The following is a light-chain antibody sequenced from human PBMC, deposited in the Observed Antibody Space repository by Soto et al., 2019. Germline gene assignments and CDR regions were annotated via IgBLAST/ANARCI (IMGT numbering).Light chain of an antibody. J-gene: IGKJ4*01. CDR2: DTI. V-gene: IGKV3-11*01. CDR1: QSVDIY. Sequence: EIVLTQSPATLSLSPGEGATLSCRASQSVDIYLAWYQQKPGQAPRLLIYDTINRATGIPARFSGSGSGTDFTLTISSLEPEDFAVYYCQQRGNWPLTFGGGTKVEIK. CDR3: QQRGNWPLT.